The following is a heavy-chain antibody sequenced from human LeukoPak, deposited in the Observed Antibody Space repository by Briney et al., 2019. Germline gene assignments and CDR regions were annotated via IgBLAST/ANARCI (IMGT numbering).Heavy chain of an antibody. Sequence: PGGSLRLSCAASGFTFSGSAMHWVRQAPGKGLEWVSVIYSGGTTYYSDSVRGRFTISRDNSKNTLYLQMNSLTADDTAVYYCARIDGSDDYWGQGTLVTVSS. CDR2: IYSGGTT. CDR1: GFTFSGSA. D-gene: IGHD5-24*01. V-gene: IGHV3-53*01. J-gene: IGHJ4*02. CDR3: ARIDGSDDY.